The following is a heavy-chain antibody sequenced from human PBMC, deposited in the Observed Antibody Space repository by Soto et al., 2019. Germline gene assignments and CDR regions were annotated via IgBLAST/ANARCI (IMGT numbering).Heavy chain of an antibody. V-gene: IGHV3-30*18. CDR3: AKVGTGYDY. Sequence: QVQLVESGGGVVQPGRSLRLSCAASGFTFSSYGMHWVRQAPGKGLEWVAVISYDGSNKYYADSVKGRFTISRDNSKNTLYLQMNSLRAEDTAVYYCAKVGTGYDYWGQGTLVTVSS. CDR1: GFTFSSYG. CDR2: ISYDGSNK. D-gene: IGHD7-27*01. J-gene: IGHJ4*02.